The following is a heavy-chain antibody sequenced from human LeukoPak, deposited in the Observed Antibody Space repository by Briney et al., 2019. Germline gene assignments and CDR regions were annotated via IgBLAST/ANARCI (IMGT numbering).Heavy chain of an antibody. D-gene: IGHD2-2*01. CDR3: ASEVVVPAAFDY. CDR1: GGSISSGDYY. Sequence: PSETLSLTCTVSGGSISSGDYYWSWIRQPPGTGLEWIGSIYHSGSTYYNPSLKSRVTISVDTSKNQFSLKLSSVTAADTAVYYCASEVVVPAAFDYWGQGTLVTVSS. V-gene: IGHV4-39*07. CDR2: IYHSGST. J-gene: IGHJ4*02.